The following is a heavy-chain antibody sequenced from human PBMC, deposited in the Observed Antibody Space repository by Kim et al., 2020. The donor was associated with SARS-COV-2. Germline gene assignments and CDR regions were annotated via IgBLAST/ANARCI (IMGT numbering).Heavy chain of an antibody. D-gene: IGHD3-10*01. CDR2: IYPGDSDT. CDR3: ARRLSGAAWDYFDC. CDR1: GYNFSKNW. J-gene: IGHJ4*02. Sequence: GESLKISCKGSGYNFSKNWIAWVRQMPGKGLEWMGIIYPGDSDTRYSPSFQGQVIISVDKAISTAYLQWSSLEASDTAIYYCARRLSGAAWDYFDCWGRGTPGTVSS. V-gene: IGHV5-51*01.